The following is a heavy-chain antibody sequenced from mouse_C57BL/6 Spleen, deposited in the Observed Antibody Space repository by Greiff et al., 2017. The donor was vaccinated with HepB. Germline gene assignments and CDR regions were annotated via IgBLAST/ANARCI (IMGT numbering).Heavy chain of an antibody. J-gene: IGHJ4*01. CDR3: TRDGDYGSSPYYAMDY. CDR1: GFTFSSYA. Sequence: EVQRVESGEGLVKPGGSLKLSCAAFGFTFSSYAMSWVRQTPEKRLEWVAYISSGGDYIYYADTVKGRFTISRDNARNTLYLQMSSLKSEDTAMYYCTRDGDYGSSPYYAMDYWGQGTSVTVSS. CDR2: ISSGGDYI. D-gene: IGHD1-1*01. V-gene: IGHV5-9-1*02.